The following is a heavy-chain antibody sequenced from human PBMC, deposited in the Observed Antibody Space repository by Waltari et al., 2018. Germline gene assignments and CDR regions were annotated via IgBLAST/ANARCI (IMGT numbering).Heavy chain of an antibody. V-gene: IGHV1-69*02. CDR3: ARSGDRAMVVDY. CDR2: IIPILGLA. D-gene: IGHD5-18*01. Sequence: QVQLVQSGAEVKKPGSSVKVSCKSSGGTFSSYSIRWVQQAPGQGLEWMGRIIPILGLANYAQKLQGRLTITADKSTSTAYMELSSLRSEDTAVYYCARSGDRAMVVDYWGQGTLVTVSS. CDR1: GGTFSSYS. J-gene: IGHJ4*02.